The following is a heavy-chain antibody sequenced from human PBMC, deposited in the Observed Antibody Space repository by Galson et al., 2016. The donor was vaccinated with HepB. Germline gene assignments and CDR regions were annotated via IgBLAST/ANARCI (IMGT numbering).Heavy chain of an antibody. Sequence: ETLSLTCAVYGGSFTYYSWTWIRQSPRKGLEWIGEIHHTGRTNFNPSLESRVTVSADTSKMQLSLRLRSLTAADTAVYYCARGRHSYDTLTGYFPPFYFDTWGPGSLVTVSS. CDR2: IHHTGRT. CDR1: GGSFTYYS. V-gene: IGHV4-34*01. J-gene: IGHJ4*01. CDR3: ARGRHSYDTLTGYFPPFYFDT. D-gene: IGHD3-9*01.